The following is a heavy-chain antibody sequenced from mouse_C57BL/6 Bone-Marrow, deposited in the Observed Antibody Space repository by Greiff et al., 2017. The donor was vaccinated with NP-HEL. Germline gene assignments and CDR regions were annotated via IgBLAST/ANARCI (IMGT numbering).Heavy chain of an antibody. CDR1: GYTFTSYG. V-gene: IGHV1-81*01. CDR2: IYPRSGNT. Sequence: VHLVESGAELARPGASVKLSCKASGYTFTSYGISWVKQRTGQGLEWIGEIYPRSGNTYYNEKFKGKATLTADKSSSTAYMELRSLTSEDSAVYFCARDYYGSSGAWFAYWGQGTLVTVSA. D-gene: IGHD1-1*01. CDR3: ARDYYGSSGAWFAY. J-gene: IGHJ3*01.